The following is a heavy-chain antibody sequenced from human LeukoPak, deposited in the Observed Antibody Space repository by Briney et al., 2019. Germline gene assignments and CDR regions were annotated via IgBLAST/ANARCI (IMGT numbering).Heavy chain of an antibody. CDR3: ARANYYDSSGYDFDY. V-gene: IGHV4-31*03. J-gene: IGHJ4*02. D-gene: IGHD3-22*01. CDR1: GGSISSGGYY. Sequence: PSQTLSLTCTVSGGSISSGGYYWSWIRQCPGKGLEWIGYIYYSGNTYYNPSLKSRITISVDTSKNQFSLKLNSVTAADTAVYYCARANYYDSSGYDFDYWGQGTLVTVSS. CDR2: IYYSGNT.